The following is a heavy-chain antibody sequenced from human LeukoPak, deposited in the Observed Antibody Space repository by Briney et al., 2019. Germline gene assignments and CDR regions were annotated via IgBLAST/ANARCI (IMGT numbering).Heavy chain of an antibody. D-gene: IGHD3-10*01. Sequence: GGSLRLSCAASGFTFSSYAMHWVRQAPGKGLEWVAVISYDGSNKYYADSVKGRFTISRDNSKNTLYLQMNSLRAEDTAVYYCAKDSYYYGSAIFDYWGQGTLVTVSS. CDR3: AKDSYYYGSAIFDY. CDR2: ISYDGSNK. V-gene: IGHV3-30-3*01. J-gene: IGHJ4*02. CDR1: GFTFSSYA.